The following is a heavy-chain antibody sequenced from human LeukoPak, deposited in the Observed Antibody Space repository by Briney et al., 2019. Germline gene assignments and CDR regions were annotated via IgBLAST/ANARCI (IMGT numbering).Heavy chain of an antibody. CDR1: GYTFTGYY. Sequence: ASVKVSCKASGYTFTGYYMHWVRQAPGQGLEWMGWINPNSGGTNYAQKFQGRVTMTRDMSTSTVYMELSSLRSEDTAVYYCARPSTPSSSWPDYWGQGTLVTVSS. CDR2: INPNSGGT. J-gene: IGHJ4*02. D-gene: IGHD6-13*01. V-gene: IGHV1-2*02. CDR3: ARPSTPSSSWPDY.